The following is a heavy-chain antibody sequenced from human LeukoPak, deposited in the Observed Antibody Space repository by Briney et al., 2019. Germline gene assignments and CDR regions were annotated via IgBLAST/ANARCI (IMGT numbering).Heavy chain of an antibody. CDR3: ARDPSQLLEDGMDV. D-gene: IGHD6-13*01. Sequence: GGSLRLSCAASGFTFSRYGMHWVRQAPGKGLEWGAVIWYDGSNKYYADSVKGRFTLSRDNSKNTLYLQMNSLRAEDTAVYYCARDPSQLLEDGMDVWGKGTTVTVSS. V-gene: IGHV3-33*01. J-gene: IGHJ6*04. CDR1: GFTFSRYG. CDR2: IWYDGSNK.